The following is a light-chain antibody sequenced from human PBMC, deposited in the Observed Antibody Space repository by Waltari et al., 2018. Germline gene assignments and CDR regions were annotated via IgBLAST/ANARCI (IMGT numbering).Light chain of an antibody. V-gene: IGKV3-20*01. CDR1: QSVSSSY. CDR2: LTS. Sequence: EIVLTQSPGTLSLSRGERATLSCRASQSVSSSYLAWYQQRPGQAPRLLLYLTSIRATGIPDRFSGSGSGTDFTLTISRLEPEDFAVYYCHQYETLPSTFGQGTKLGIK. CDR3: HQYETLPST. J-gene: IGKJ2*01.